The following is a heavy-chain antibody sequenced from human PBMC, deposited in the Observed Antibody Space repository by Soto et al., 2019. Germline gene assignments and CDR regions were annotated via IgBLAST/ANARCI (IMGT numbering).Heavy chain of an antibody. J-gene: IGHJ4*02. CDR1: GFMFSSYA. V-gene: IGHV3-23*01. Sequence: GGSLRLSCAASGFMFSSYAMSWVRQAPGKGLEWVAAISGSGSTTYCADSVKGRFTMSRDNSKNTVFLQMSGLRADDTAVYYFAKEGQRLDLDDWGQRTQVTVSS. D-gene: IGHD3-9*01. CDR2: ISGSGSTT. CDR3: AKEGQRLDLDD.